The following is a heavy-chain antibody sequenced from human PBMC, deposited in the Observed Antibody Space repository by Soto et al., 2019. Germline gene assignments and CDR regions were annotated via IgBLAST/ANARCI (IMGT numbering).Heavy chain of an antibody. CDR3: ARDYYGSGSYYNEAFDAFDI. V-gene: IGHV4-31*03. D-gene: IGHD3-10*01. CDR1: GGSISSGGYY. CDR2: IYYSGST. Sequence: SETLSLTCTVSGGSISSGGYYWSWIRQHPGKGLEWIGYIYYSGSTYYNPSLKSRVTISVDTSKNQFSLKLSSVTAADTAVYYCARDYYGSGSYYNEAFDAFDIWGQGTMVTVSS. J-gene: IGHJ3*02.